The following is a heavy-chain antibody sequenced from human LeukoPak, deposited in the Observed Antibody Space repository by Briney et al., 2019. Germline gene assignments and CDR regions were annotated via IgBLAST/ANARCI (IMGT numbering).Heavy chain of an antibody. V-gene: IGHV3-21*01. J-gene: IGHJ6*03. CDR1: GFTFSSYI. CDR3: ARDGHGDFWRARRTYYMDV. D-gene: IGHD3-3*01. Sequence: GGSLRLSCAASGFTFSSYIINWVRQAPGKGLEWVSSISSSNSYIYYADSVKGRFTISRDNAKNSLYLQMNSLRAEDTAVYYCARDGHGDFWRARRTYYMDVWGKGTTVTVS. CDR2: ISSSNSYI.